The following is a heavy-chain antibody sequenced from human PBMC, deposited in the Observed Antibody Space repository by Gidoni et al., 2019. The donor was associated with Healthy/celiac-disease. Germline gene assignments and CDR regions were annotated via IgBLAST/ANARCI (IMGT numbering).Heavy chain of an antibody. V-gene: IGHV3-30*01. CDR2: ISYDGSNK. J-gene: IGHJ4*02. CDR1: GFTFSSYA. Sequence: QVQLVESGGGVVQPGRSLRLSCPASGFTFSSYAMHWVRQAPGKGLEWVAIISYDGSNKYYADSVKGRFTISRDNSKNTLYLQMNSLRAEDTAVYYCARDYYYDSSGYYLPTAYNAFDYWGQGTLVTVSS. CDR3: ARDYYYDSSGYYLPTAYNAFDY. D-gene: IGHD3-22*01.